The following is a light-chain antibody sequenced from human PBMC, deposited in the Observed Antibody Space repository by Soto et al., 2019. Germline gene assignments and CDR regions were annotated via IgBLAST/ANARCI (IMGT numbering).Light chain of an antibody. CDR1: QGIMNI. Sequence: DIQMTQSPTSLSASVGDRVTITCRASQGIMNIVAWYQQKQGKAPKLLIYAASTLQSGVPSRFSGSGSRTAFTLNIIRLQPEDVETYSCQKYSSVPVFGPGTKVEIK. CDR3: QKYSSVPV. J-gene: IGKJ3*01. V-gene: IGKV1-27*01. CDR2: AAS.